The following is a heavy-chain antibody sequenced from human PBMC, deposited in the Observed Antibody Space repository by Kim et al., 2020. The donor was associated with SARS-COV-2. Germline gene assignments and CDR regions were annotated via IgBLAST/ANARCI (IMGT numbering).Heavy chain of an antibody. CDR2: INPNSGGT. D-gene: IGHD3-10*01. Sequence: ASVKVSCKASGYTFTGYYMHWVRQAPGQGLEWMGWINPNSGGTNYAQKFQGWVTMTRDTSISTAYMELSRLRSDDTAVYYCAREPVTMVRGVSSYYYGMDVWGQGTTVTVSS. CDR3: AREPVTMVRGVSSYYYGMDV. CDR1: GYTFTGYY. J-gene: IGHJ6*02. V-gene: IGHV1-2*04.